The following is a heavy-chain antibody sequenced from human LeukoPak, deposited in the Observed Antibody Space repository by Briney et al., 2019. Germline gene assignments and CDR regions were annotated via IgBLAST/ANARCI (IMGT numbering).Heavy chain of an antibody. CDR3: ARDLGQYYDTSDNWFDP. D-gene: IGHD3-22*01. CDR1: GFTFSNYW. CDR2: INSDGINT. J-gene: IGHJ5*02. V-gene: IGHV3-74*01. Sequence: GGSLRLSCAASGFTFSNYWMHWVRHAPGQGLVWVSRINSDGINTTYADSVKGRFTISRDNATNTLNLQMNSLRAEDTAVYYCARDLGQYYDTSDNWFDPWGQGTLVTVSS.